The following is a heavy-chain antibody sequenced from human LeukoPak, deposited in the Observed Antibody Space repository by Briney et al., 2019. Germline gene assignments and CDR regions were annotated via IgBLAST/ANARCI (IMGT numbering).Heavy chain of an antibody. CDR2: IKPNSGGT. CDR1: GYAFTGYY. V-gene: IGHV1-2*02. J-gene: IGHJ3*02. D-gene: IGHD3-10*01. CDR3: ARARESIRQWFGQRNDAFDI. Sequence: ASVTVSRKASGYAFTGYYMHWVRQAPGQGLEWMGWIKPNSGGTNYAQKFQGRVTMTRDTSISTAYMELSRLRSDDTAVYYCARARESIRQWFGQRNDAFDIWGPGTMVTVSS.